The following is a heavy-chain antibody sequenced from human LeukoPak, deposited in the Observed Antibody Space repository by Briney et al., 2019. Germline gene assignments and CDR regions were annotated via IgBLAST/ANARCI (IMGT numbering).Heavy chain of an antibody. CDR2: ISGSSSYK. CDR3: ARFSDDYYYYYMDV. J-gene: IGHJ6*03. Sequence: GGSLRLSCVASGFTFNSYNMNWVRQAPGKGLEWVSSISGSSSYKYSADSLSGRFTISRDNAGNSLYLQMNSLRVEDTAVYYCARFSDDYYYYYMDVWGKGTTITVSS. CDR1: GFTFNSYN. V-gene: IGHV3-21*01.